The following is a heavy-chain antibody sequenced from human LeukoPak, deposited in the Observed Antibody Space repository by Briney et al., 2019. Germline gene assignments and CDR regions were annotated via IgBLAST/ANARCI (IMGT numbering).Heavy chain of an antibody. J-gene: IGHJ4*02. CDR1: GGTFSSYA. Sequence: ASVKVSCKASGGTFSSYAISWVRQAPGQGLEWMGGIIPIFGTANYAQKFQGRVTITADESTSTAYMELSSLRSEDTAVYYCARDKGGSYEGEVFDYWPQGTLVTVSS. D-gene: IGHD1-26*01. V-gene: IGHV1-69*13. CDR3: ARDKGGSYEGEVFDY. CDR2: IIPIFGTA.